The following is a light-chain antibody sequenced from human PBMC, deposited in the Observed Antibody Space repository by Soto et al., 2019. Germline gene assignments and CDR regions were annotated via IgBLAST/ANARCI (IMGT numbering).Light chain of an antibody. J-gene: IGKJ4*01. Sequence: DIQMTQSPSTLSASVGERVTITCRARQSITTWLAWYQQKPGKAPTLLIYKASSLEGGVPSRFSGSGSGPEFNITIISLQPHDFATYYCQQYNTHPLTFGVGTTVQIK. CDR1: QSITTW. V-gene: IGKV1-5*03. CDR2: KAS. CDR3: QQYNTHPLT.